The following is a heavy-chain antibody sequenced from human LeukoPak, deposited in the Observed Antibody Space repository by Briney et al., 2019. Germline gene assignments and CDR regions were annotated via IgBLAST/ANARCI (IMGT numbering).Heavy chain of an antibody. CDR1: GYTFTGHY. CDR2: INPNSGGT. Sequence: ASVKVSCKASGYTFTGHYMHWVRQAPGQGLEWMGWINPNSGGTNYAQKFQGRVTMTRDTSISTAYMELSRLRSDDTAVYYCARLSYCGGDCYSFGYWGQGTLVTVSS. J-gene: IGHJ4*02. CDR3: ARLSYCGGDCYSFGY. D-gene: IGHD2-21*02. V-gene: IGHV1-2*02.